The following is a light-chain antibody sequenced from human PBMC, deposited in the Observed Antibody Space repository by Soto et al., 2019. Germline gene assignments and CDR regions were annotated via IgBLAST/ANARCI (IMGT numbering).Light chain of an antibody. CDR3: QQRSNWPPAIT. J-gene: IGKJ5*01. Sequence: DIVLAQSPATLSLSPVERATLSCRASQSVSGYLAWYQQKPGQAPRLLIYDASNRAAGTPARFSGSGSGTDFTLTISSLEPEDFAVYYCQQRSNWPPAITFGQGTRLEIK. CDR2: DAS. CDR1: QSVSGY. V-gene: IGKV3-11*01.